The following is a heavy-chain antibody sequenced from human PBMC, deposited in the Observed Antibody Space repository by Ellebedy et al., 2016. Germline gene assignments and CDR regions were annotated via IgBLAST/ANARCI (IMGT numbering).Heavy chain of an antibody. CDR2: ISGYSGNT. CDR3: ARPIVGATGGGDYYYYGMDV. V-gene: IGHV1-18*04. CDR1: GYTFTHYG. J-gene: IGHJ6*02. D-gene: IGHD1-26*01. Sequence: ASVKVSCXTSGYTFTHYGITWARQAPGQGLEWMGWISGYSGNTNYAQKFEDRVTMTIDTSTSTVYMELRSLRSDDTAEYYCARPIVGATGGGDYYYYGMDVWGQGTTVIVSS.